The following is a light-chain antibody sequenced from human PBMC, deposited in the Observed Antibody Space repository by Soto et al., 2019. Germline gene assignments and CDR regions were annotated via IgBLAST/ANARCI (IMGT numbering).Light chain of an antibody. CDR3: QQYKNWPPIT. V-gene: IGKV1D-13*01. Sequence: ALQLTQSPSSLSASVGDRVTITCRASQGISSNLAWYQQKPGQPPKLLIYWASTRESGVPDRFSGSGSGTEFTLTISSLQSEDFAVYYCQQYKNWPPITFGQGTRLEIK. CDR1: QGISSN. CDR2: WAS. J-gene: IGKJ5*01.